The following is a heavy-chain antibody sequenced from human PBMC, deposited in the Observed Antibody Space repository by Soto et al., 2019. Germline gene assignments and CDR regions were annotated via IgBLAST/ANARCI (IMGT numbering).Heavy chain of an antibody. V-gene: IGHV3-30*03. D-gene: IGHD3-10*01. CDR3: APWFGAFDY. CDR2: ISYDGSNK. J-gene: IGHJ4*02. Sequence: QVQLVESGGGVVQPGRSLRLSCAASGFTFSSYGMHWVRQAPGKGLEWVAVISYDGSNKDYADSVKGRFTIARDNSKNTLYLQMNSLRDEDTAVYYCAPWFGAFDYWGQGTLVTVSS. CDR1: GFTFSSYG.